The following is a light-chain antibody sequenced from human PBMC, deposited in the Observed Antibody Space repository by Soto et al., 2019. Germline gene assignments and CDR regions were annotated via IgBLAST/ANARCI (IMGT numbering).Light chain of an antibody. CDR2: DDT. CDR3: QVWDSDSDPSYV. J-gene: IGLJ1*01. Sequence: SYELTQPPSVSVAPGQTARITCGGNNIGAYSVYWYQQKPGQAPVLAVYDDTNRPSGIPGRFSGSNSGNTATLTISSVEAGDEAAYYCQVWDSDSDPSYVFGGGTKLTVL. V-gene: IGLV3-21*02. CDR1: NIGAYS.